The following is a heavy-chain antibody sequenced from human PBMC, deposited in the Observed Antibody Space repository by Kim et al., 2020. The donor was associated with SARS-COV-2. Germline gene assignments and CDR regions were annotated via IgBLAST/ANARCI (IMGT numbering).Heavy chain of an antibody. CDR3: ARYSIGSRSFDY. CDR1: GLSFSTSW. V-gene: IGHV3-7*01. D-gene: IGHD2-21*01. Sequence: GGSLRLSCAASGLSFSTSWMGWVRQAPGKGLEWAASIREDGSAQFYLDSVKGRFTTSIDNAQNSVSLQMNTLRAEDTAVYYCARYSIGSRSFDYWGQG. CDR2: IREDGSAQ. J-gene: IGHJ4*02.